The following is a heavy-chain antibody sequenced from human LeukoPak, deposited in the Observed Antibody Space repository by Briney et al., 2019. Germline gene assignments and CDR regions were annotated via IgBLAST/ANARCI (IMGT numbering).Heavy chain of an antibody. J-gene: IGHJ5*02. CDR3: ARVRGSGSYYNPLKYNWFDP. CDR1: GGSISSYY. CDR2: IYYSGST. Sequence: SETLSLTCTVSGGSISSYYWSWIRQPPGKRLEWIVYIYYSGSTNYNPPLKSRVTISVDTSKNQFSLKLSSVTAADTAVYYCARVRGSGSYYNPLKYNWFDPWGQGTLVTVSS. D-gene: IGHD3-10*01. V-gene: IGHV4-59*01.